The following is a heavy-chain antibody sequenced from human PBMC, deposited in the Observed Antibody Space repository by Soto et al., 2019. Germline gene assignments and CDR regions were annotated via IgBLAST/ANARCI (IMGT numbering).Heavy chain of an antibody. J-gene: IGHJ3*02. CDR3: ASAYYYDSSGSDAFDI. CDR1: GYTFTSYY. Sequence: GASVKVSCKASGYTFTSYYMHWVRQAPGQGLEWMGIINPSGGSTSYAQKFQGRVTMTRDTSTSTVYMELSSLRSGDTAVYYCASAYYYDSSGSDAFDIWGQGTMVTVSS. CDR2: INPSGGST. D-gene: IGHD3-22*01. V-gene: IGHV1-46*01.